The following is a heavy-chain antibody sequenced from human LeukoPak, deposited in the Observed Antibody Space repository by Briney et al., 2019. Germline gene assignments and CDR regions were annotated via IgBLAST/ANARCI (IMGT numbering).Heavy chain of an antibody. D-gene: IGHD3-9*01. CDR1: GYTFTGYY. V-gene: IGHV1-2*02. J-gene: IGHJ4*02. CDR2: INPNSGGT. CDR3: ASGSKPTTSYDILSVNPDFDY. Sequence: ASMKVSCKASGYTFTGYYMHWVRQAPGQGLERMGWINPNSGGTNYAQKFQGRVTMTRDTSISTAYMELSRLRSDDTAVYYCASGSKPTTSYDILSVNPDFDYWGQGTLVTVSS.